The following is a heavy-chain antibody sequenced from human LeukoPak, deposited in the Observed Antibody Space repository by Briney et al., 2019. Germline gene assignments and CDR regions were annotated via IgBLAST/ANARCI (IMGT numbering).Heavy chain of an antibody. Sequence: PGRSLRLSCAASGFTFSSYGMHWVRQAPGKGLEWVAVISYDGSNKYYADSVKGRFTISRDNSKNTLYLQMNSLRAEDTAVYYCAKDTPNCSGGSCYGGGFDYWGQGTLVTVSS. J-gene: IGHJ4*02. CDR2: ISYDGSNK. CDR1: GFTFSSYG. CDR3: AKDTPNCSGGSCYGGGFDY. V-gene: IGHV3-30*18. D-gene: IGHD2-15*01.